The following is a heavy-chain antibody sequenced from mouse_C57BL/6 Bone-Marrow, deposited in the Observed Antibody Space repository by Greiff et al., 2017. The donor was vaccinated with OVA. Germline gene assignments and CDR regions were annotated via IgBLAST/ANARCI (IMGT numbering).Heavy chain of an antibody. CDR2: ISSGGDYI. V-gene: IGHV5-9-1*02. CDR3: TRGITTVVAPAY. J-gene: IGHJ3*01. D-gene: IGHD1-1*01. Sequence: EVHLVESGEGLVKPGGSLKLSCAASGFTFSSYAMSWVRQTPEKRLEWVAYISSGGDYIYYADTVKGRFTISRDNARNTLYLQMSSLKSEDTAMYYCTRGITTVVAPAYWGQGTLVTVSA. CDR1: GFTFSSYA.